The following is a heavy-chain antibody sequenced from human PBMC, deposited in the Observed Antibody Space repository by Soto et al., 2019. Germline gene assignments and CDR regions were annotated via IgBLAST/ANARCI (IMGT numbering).Heavy chain of an antibody. V-gene: IGHV2-5*02. CDR2: IYWDDDK. J-gene: IGHJ4*02. CDR3: AHRQRTVYFDY. Sequence: QITLKESGPPLVKPTQTLTLTCTFSGFSLSTSGVGVGWIRQPPGKALEWLALIYWDDDKRYSPSLKSRLTITEDTSKNQVDLTMTNMDPVDTATYYCAHRQRTVYFDYWGQGTLVTVFS. CDR1: GFSLSTSGVG. D-gene: IGHD4-17*01.